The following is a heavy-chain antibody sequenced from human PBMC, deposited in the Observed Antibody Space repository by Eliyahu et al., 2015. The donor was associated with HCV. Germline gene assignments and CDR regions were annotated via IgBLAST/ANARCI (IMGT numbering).Heavy chain of an antibody. CDR3: GRHSRYSGSQRSAFDI. J-gene: IGHJ3*02. CDR2: TSYSGNT. D-gene: IGHD1-26*01. V-gene: IGHV4-39*01. Sequence: QLQLQESGPGLVKPSETLSLTCTVSGGSISSSPYYWGWIRQPPGKGLEWIGSTSYSGNTYYNPSLKSRVTISVDTSKNRFSLRLSSVTAADTAVYYCGRHSRYSGSQRSAFDIWGQGTMVTVSS. CDR1: GGSISSSPYY.